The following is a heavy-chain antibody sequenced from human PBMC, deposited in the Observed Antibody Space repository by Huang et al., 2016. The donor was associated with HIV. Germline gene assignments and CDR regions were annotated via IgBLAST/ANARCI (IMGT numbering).Heavy chain of an antibody. CDR2: RNPSGGRGGST. Sequence: QVQLVQSGAEVKKPGASVKVSCKASGYPFTSYYMHWVRQAPGQGLEWIGIRNPSGGRGGSTRIAKKFQGRVTMNRDTSTSTVYLELSSLRSEDTAVYYCARSYRFETSAYYRDDYWGQGTLVTVSS. V-gene: IGHV1-46*01. D-gene: IGHD3-22*01. CDR1: GYPFTSYY. J-gene: IGHJ4*02. CDR3: ARSYRFETSAYYRDDY.